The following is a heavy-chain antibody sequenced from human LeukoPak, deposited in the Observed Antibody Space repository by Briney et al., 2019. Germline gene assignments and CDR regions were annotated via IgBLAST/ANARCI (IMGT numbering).Heavy chain of an antibody. CDR2: ISYDGSNK. CDR3: AWETTPPYYYDSSGYFDY. Sequence: GGSLRLSCAASGFTFSSYGMHWVRQAPGKGLEWVAVISYDGSNKYYADSVKGRFTISRDNSKNTLYLQMNSLRAEDTAVYYCAWETTPPYYYDSSGYFDYWGQGTLVTVSS. V-gene: IGHV3-30*03. CDR1: GFTFSSYG. J-gene: IGHJ4*02. D-gene: IGHD3-22*01.